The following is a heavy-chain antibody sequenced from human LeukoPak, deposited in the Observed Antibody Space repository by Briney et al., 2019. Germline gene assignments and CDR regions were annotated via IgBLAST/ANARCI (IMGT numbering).Heavy chain of an antibody. CDR3: AGLSGYYGSGSYPYYYMDV. Sequence: GASVKVSCKASGGTFSSYAISWVRQAPGQGLEWMGGIIPIFGTANYAQKFQGRVTITADESTSTAYMELSSLRSEDTAVYYCAGLSGYYGSGSYPYYYMDVWGKGTTVTVSS. D-gene: IGHD3-10*01. CDR1: GGTFSSYA. J-gene: IGHJ6*03. V-gene: IGHV1-69*01. CDR2: IIPIFGTA.